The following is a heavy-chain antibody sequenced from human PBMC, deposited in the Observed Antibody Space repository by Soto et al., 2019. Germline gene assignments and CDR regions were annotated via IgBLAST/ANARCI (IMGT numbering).Heavy chain of an antibody. Sequence: GGSLRLSCAASGFTFSSYAMSWARKAPGKGLEWVSAISGSGGSTYYADSVKGRFTISRDNSKNTLYLQMNSLRAEDTAVYYCAKKERGYDFWSGYYMVYWGQGTLVTVSS. J-gene: IGHJ4*02. CDR2: ISGSGGST. CDR1: GFTFSSYA. D-gene: IGHD3-3*01. CDR3: AKKERGYDFWSGYYMVY. V-gene: IGHV3-23*01.